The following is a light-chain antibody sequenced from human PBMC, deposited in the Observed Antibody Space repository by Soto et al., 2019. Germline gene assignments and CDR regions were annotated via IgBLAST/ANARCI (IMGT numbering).Light chain of an antibody. CDR2: AAS. J-gene: IGKJ5*01. Sequence: DIQMTQSPSSVSASVGDRVIINCRASQDISSRLAWYQQRPGKAPKLLIYAASSLQSGVPSRFSGSGSGTDFTLNIRGLQPEDFGTYYCQQAASLLITFGQGTRLDIK. CDR3: QQAASLLIT. CDR1: QDISSR. V-gene: IGKV1-12*01.